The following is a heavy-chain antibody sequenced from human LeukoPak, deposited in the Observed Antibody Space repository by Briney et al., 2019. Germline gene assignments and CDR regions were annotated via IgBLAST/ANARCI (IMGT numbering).Heavy chain of an antibody. J-gene: IGHJ6*02. CDR3: ARGAARLVYYYGMDV. Sequence: SVKVSCKASGGTFSSYAISWVRQAPGQGLEWMGGIIPIFGTANYAQKFQGRVTITADESTSTAYMELSSLRSEDTAVYYCARGAARLVYYYGMDVWGQGTTVTVSS. V-gene: IGHV1-69*13. CDR1: GGTFSSYA. CDR2: IIPIFGTA. D-gene: IGHD6-6*01.